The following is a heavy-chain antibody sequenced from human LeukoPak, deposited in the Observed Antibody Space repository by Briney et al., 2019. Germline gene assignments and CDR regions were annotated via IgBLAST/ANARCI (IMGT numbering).Heavy chain of an antibody. V-gene: IGHV4-4*07. CDR1: GVSTSSGY. D-gene: IGHD3-10*01. CDR2: TSTSVPT. J-gene: IGHJ5*02. Sequence: ASETLSLTCIVSGVSTSSGYWSWIRQPAGKGLEWMGHTSTSVPTYYNPSLKSRVTMSLDTSENHFSLKLNSVTAVDTAVYYCARGYGSGSYSTWGQGTLVTVSS. CDR3: ARGYGSGSYST.